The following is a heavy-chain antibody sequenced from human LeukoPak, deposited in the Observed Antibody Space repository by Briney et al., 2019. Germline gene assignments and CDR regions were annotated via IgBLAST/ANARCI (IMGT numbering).Heavy chain of an antibody. Sequence: GGSLRLSCAASGFTFSSYSMSWVRQAPGKGLEWVANIKQDGSEKYYVDSVKGRFTISRDNAKNSLYLQMNSLRAEDTAVYYCARVESIAARPDYFDYWGQGTLVTVSS. J-gene: IGHJ4*02. CDR3: ARVESIAARPDYFDY. V-gene: IGHV3-7*01. D-gene: IGHD6-6*01. CDR2: IKQDGSEK. CDR1: GFTFSSYS.